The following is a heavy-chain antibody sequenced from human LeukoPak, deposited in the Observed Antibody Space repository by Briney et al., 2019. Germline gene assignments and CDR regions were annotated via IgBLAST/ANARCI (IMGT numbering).Heavy chain of an antibody. D-gene: IGHD6-13*01. CDR2: INAGNGNT. V-gene: IGHV1-3*01. Sequence: ASVKVSCKASGYTFTSYAMHWVRQAPGQRLEWMGWINAGNGNTKYSQKFQGRVTITRDTSASTAYMELSSLRSEDTAVYYCARDRIAAANYYYYYGMDVWGQGTTVTVSS. CDR3: ARDRIAAANYYYYYGMDV. CDR1: GYTFTSYA. J-gene: IGHJ6*02.